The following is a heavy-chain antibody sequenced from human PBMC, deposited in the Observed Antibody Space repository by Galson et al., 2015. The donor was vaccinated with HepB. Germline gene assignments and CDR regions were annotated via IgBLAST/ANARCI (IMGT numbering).Heavy chain of an antibody. CDR3: ARQGIAVAGTGLDYGMDV. CDR1: GYSFTSYW. V-gene: IGHV5-10-1*01. Sequence: QSGAEVKKPGESLRISCKGSGYSFTSYWISWVRQMPGKGLEWMGRIDPSDSYTNYSPSFQGHVTISADKSISTAYLQWSSLKASDTAMYYCARQGIAVAGTGLDYGMDVWGQGTTVTVSS. J-gene: IGHJ6*02. D-gene: IGHD6-19*01. CDR2: IDPSDSYT.